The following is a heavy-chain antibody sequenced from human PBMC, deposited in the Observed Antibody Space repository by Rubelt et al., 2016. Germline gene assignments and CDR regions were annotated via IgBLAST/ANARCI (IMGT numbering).Heavy chain of an antibody. J-gene: IGHJ4*02. CDR1: GGTFSSYA. CDR3: ARFGDFGP. V-gene: IGHV1-69*06. D-gene: IGHD4-17*01. Sequence: QVQLVQSGAEVKKPGSSVKVSCKASGGTFSSYAISWVRQAPGQGLEWMGGIIPIFGTANFGRSFQGRVTITADKATSTAYRWLSSLRSEDTAVYYCARFGDFGPWGQGTLVTVSS. CDR2: IIPIFGTA.